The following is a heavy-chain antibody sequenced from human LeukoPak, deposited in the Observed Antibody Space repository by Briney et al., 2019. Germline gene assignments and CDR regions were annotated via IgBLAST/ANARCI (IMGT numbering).Heavy chain of an antibody. CDR3: ARDGYNYGLDY. Sequence: SETLSLTCTVSGGSVSSGSYYWSWIRQPPGKGLEWIGYIYYSGSTSYSPSLKSRVTISVDTSKNQFSLKLSSVTAADTAVYYCARDGYNYGLDYWGQGTLVTVSS. D-gene: IGHD5-18*01. J-gene: IGHJ4*02. CDR1: GGSVSSGSYY. V-gene: IGHV4-61*01. CDR2: IYYSGST.